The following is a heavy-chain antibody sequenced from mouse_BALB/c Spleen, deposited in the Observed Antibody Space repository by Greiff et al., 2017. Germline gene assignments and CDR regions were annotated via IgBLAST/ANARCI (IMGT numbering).Heavy chain of an antibody. J-gene: IGHJ2*01. CDR2: IYPSDSYT. D-gene: IGHD2-4*01. V-gene: IGHV1-69*02. CDR1: GYTFTSYW. Sequence: VQLQQPGSELVRPGASVKLSCKASGYTFTSYWINWVKQRPGQGLEWIGNIYPSDSYTNYNQKFKDKATLTVDKSSSTAYMQLSSPTSEDSAVYYCTRYDDYDDIFDYWGQGTTLTVSS. CDR3: TRYDDYDDIFDY.